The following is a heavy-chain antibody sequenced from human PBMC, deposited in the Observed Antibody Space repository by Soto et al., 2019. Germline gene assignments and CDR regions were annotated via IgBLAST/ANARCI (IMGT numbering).Heavy chain of an antibody. V-gene: IGHV4-34*01. J-gene: IGHJ6*03. CDR1: GGSFSGYY. CDR2: INHSGST. D-gene: IGHD2-2*01. CDR3: AREWCSSTSWTNYYYMDV. Sequence: QVQLQQWGAGLLKPSETLSLTCAVYGGSFSGYYWSWIRQPPGKGLEWIGEINHSGSTNYNPSLKSRVTISVDTSKNQLSLKLSSATAADTAVYYCAREWCSSTSWTNYYYMDVWGKGTTVTVSS.